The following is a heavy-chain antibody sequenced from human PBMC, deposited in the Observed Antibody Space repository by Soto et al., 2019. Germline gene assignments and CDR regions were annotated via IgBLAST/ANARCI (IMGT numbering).Heavy chain of an antibody. CDR3: ARGPFCSGDCYFGV. V-gene: IGHV4-4*07. CDR1: GGSISSFY. CDR2: IYSSGTT. J-gene: IGHJ4*02. D-gene: IGHD2-21*02. Sequence: PSETLSLTCTVAGGSISSFYWSWVRQPAGKGLEWIGRIYSSGTTNYNPSLKSRVTMSVDTSTDQFSLKLTSVTAADTAVYFCARGPFCSGDCYFGVWGQGTQVTVSS.